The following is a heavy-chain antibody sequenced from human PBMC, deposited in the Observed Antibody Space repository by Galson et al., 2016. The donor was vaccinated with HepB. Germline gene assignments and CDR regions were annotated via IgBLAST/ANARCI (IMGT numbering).Heavy chain of an antibody. J-gene: IGHJ6*02. CDR1: GYTFISYP. D-gene: IGHD3-22*01. Sequence: SVKVSCKASGYTFISYPIHWVRQAPAQRPAWLGWSNAGNGKTEYSQRFHGRVTIIRDTSASPEYMELSSLTSEDTAVYYCARDGTPYYYDSSVYGMDVWGQGTTVTVSS. CDR2: SNAGNGKT. CDR3: ARDGTPYYYDSSVYGMDV. V-gene: IGHV1-3*01.